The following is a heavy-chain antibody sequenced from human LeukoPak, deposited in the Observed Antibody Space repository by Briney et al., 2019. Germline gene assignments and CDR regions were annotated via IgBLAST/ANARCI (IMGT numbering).Heavy chain of an antibody. D-gene: IGHD3-3*01. CDR2: FYNTGYT. CDR1: GFTVSDNS. J-gene: IGHJ4*02. V-gene: IGHV3-53*01. Sequence: PGGSLRLSCAASGFTVSDNSMTWVRQGPGQGLEWVSVFYNTGYTYYADSVKGRFTISRDHSQNTLYLQMNTLRAEDTAVYYCAKESPSAGLEYWGQGTLVTVSS. CDR3: AKESPSAGLEY.